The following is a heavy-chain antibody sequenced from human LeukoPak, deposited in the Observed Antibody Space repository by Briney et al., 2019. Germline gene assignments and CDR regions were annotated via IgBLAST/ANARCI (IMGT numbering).Heavy chain of an antibody. CDR1: GFTFSSYA. Sequence: GRSLRLSCAASGFTFSSYAMHWVRQAPGKGLEWVAVISYDGSNKYYADSVKGRFTISRDNSKNTLYLQMNSLRAEDTAVYYCARDKLYYYYVWGSYRSIYYYYGMDVWGQGTTVTVSS. CDR3: ARDKLYYYYVWGSYRSIYYYYGMDV. D-gene: IGHD3-16*02. J-gene: IGHJ6*02. CDR2: ISYDGSNK. V-gene: IGHV3-30-3*01.